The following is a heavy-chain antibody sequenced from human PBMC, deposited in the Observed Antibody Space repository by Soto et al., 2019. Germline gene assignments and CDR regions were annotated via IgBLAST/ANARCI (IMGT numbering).Heavy chain of an antibody. V-gene: IGHV1-69*01. Sequence: QVHLVQSGAEVKKPGSSVKVSCKASGGTFSSHGISWVRQVPGQGLEWMGGIIPMFGTATSTQNFQGRLTITADESTSTAYIEWSSLTSEDTAVYFCARSVGVTTLSYLDFWGQGTLVTVSS. CDR1: GGTFSSHG. D-gene: IGHD2-21*01. CDR3: ARSVGVTTLSYLDF. CDR2: IIPMFGTA. J-gene: IGHJ4*02.